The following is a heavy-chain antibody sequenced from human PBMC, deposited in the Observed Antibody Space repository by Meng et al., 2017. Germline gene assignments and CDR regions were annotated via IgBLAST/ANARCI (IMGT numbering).Heavy chain of an antibody. CDR1: GFTLDDYG. D-gene: IGHD2-2*01. CDR3: ARDRLAGYCSSTSCYGFDM. Sequence: GGSLRLSCAAAGFTLDDYGMSWVRQAPGKGLEGVSGINWNGGSTGYVDSGKGRFTISRDNAKNSLYLQMNSLRAEDTALYYCARDRLAGYCSSTSCYGFDMWGQGTMVTVSS. J-gene: IGHJ3*02. CDR2: INWNGGST. V-gene: IGHV3-20*04.